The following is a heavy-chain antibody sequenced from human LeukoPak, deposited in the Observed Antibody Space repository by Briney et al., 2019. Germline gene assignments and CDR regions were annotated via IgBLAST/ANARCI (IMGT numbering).Heavy chain of an antibody. V-gene: IGHV4-39*01. D-gene: IGHD3-22*01. Sequence: SQTLSLTCTVSGDSLSSGTYSWGWIRQPPGKGLEWIGSIYYSGSTYYNPSLKSRVTISVDTSKNQFSLNLSSVTAADTAVYYCARLYYDSSGYYQIDYWGQGTLVTVSS. CDR3: ARLYYDSSGYYQIDY. J-gene: IGHJ4*02. CDR2: IYYSGST. CDR1: GDSLSSGTYS.